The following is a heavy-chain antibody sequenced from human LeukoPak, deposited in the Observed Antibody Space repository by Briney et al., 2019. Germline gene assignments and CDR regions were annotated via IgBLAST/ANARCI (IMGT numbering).Heavy chain of an antibody. Sequence: ASVKVSCKASGGTFSSYAISWVRQAPGQGLEWMGLINPSGSSTSYAQKFQGRLSLTRDMSTSTDYMELSSLRSEDTAVYHCARDNSVGDTAWWFDPWGQGTLVTVSS. J-gene: IGHJ5*02. D-gene: IGHD1-26*01. V-gene: IGHV1-46*01. CDR2: INPSGSST. CDR1: GGTFSSYA. CDR3: ARDNSVGDTAWWFDP.